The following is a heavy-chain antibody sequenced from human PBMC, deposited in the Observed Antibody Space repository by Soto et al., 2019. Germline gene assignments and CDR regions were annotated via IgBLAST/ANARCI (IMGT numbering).Heavy chain of an antibody. CDR1: GGTFSSYA. D-gene: IGHD1-26*01. CDR3: ARDLLSRRSYYYYYGMDV. V-gene: IGHV1-69*12. Sequence: QVQLVQSGAEVKKPGSSVKVSCKASGGTFSSYAISWVRQAPGQGLEWMGGIIPIFGTANYAQKFQGRVTITADESTRTAYMELSILRSEDTAVYYCARDLLSRRSYYYYYGMDVWGQGTTVTVSS. CDR2: IIPIFGTA. J-gene: IGHJ6*02.